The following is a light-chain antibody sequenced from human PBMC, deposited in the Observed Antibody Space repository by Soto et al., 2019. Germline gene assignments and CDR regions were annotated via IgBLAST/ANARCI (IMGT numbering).Light chain of an antibody. CDR3: QQYNSYSIT. CDR1: QSISSW. J-gene: IGKJ5*01. Sequence: EIKVSQSPSSVSASVGDRVTITCRASQSISSWLALYQQKPGKAPKLLIYDASSLESGVPSRFSGSGSGTEFTLTISSLQPDDFTPYYSQQYNSYSITFGHGTLPEI. CDR2: DAS. V-gene: IGKV1-5*01.